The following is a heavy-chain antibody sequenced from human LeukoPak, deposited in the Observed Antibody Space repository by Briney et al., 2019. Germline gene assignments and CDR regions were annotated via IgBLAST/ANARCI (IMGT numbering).Heavy chain of an antibody. CDR1: GYSFSSSG. D-gene: IGHD2-2*01. Sequence: ASVKVSCKASGYSFSSSGITWVRQAPGQGLEWMGCISPYDGTTNYAQNLQGRVTMTTDTSTSTAYLELGSLGSAATAVYYCARDGPPCSSTSCYYDDWGQGTLVTVSS. J-gene: IGHJ4*02. CDR2: ISPYDGTT. CDR3: ARDGPPCSSTSCYYDD. V-gene: IGHV1-18*04.